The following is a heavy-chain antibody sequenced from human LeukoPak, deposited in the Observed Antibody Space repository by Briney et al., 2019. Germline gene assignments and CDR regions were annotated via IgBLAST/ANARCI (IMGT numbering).Heavy chain of an antibody. V-gene: IGHV3-7*03. D-gene: IGHD3-22*01. J-gene: IGHJ4*02. CDR1: GFTFSSYW. CDR3: ARDSVNYYDSSGYSGGLDY. CDR2: IKQDGSEK. Sequence: GGSLRLTCAGSGFTFSSYWMSWVRQAPGKGLEWVANIKQDGSEKYYVDSVKGRFTISRDNAKNSLYLQMNSLRAEDTAVYYCARDSVNYYDSSGYSGGLDYWGQGTLVTVSS.